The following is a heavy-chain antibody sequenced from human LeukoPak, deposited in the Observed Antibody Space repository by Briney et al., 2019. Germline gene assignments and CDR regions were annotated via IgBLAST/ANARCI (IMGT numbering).Heavy chain of an antibody. J-gene: IGHJ3*02. D-gene: IGHD1-26*01. CDR3: ARHQWVPAFDI. Sequence: PSETLSLICTVSGGSISTYYWNWIRQPPGKGLEWIAYIHYSGTTNYNPSLKSRVTMSVDTSKNQFSLKLRSVTAADTAVYYCARHQWVPAFDIWGQGTMVTVSS. V-gene: IGHV4-59*08. CDR1: GGSISTYY. CDR2: IHYSGTT.